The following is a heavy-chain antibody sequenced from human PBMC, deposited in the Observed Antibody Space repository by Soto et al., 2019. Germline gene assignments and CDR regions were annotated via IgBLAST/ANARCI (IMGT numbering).Heavy chain of an antibody. CDR2: ISSNGGST. V-gene: IGHV3-64D*08. CDR3: VKEGYSYGLNKKQQLDRNDPIDY. CDR1: GFTFSSYA. J-gene: IGHJ4*02. Sequence: HPGGSLRLSCSASGFTFSSYAMHWVRQAPGKGLEYVSAISSNGGSTYYADSVKGRFTISRDNSKNTLYLQMSSLRAEDTAVYYCVKEGYSYGLNKKQQLDRNDPIDYWGQGTLVTVSS. D-gene: IGHD5-18*01.